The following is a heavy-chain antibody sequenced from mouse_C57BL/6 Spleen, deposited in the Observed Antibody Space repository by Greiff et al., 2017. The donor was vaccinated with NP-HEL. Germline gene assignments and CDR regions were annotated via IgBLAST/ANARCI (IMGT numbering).Heavy chain of an antibody. V-gene: IGHV1-52*01. Sequence: QVQLQQPGAELVRPGSSVKLSCKASGYTFTSYWMHWVKQRPIQGLEWIGNIDPSDSETHYNQKFKDKATLTVDKSSSTAYMQLSSLTSEDSAVYYCASTYSNTAWFAYWGQGTLVTVSA. J-gene: IGHJ3*01. D-gene: IGHD2-5*01. CDR1: GYTFTSYW. CDR3: ASTYSNTAWFAY. CDR2: IDPSDSET.